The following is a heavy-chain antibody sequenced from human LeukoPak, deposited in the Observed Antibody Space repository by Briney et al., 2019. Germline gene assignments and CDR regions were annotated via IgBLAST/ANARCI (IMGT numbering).Heavy chain of an antibody. Sequence: GSLRLSCAASGFTFSDYYMSWIRQAPGKGLEWDSYISSSGSTIYYADSVKGRFTISRDNAKNSLYLQMNSLRAEDTAVYYCARGLGRTAMVTRGGVRFDYWGQGTLVTVSS. CDR1: GFTFSDYY. CDR3: ARGLGRTAMVTRGGVRFDY. V-gene: IGHV3-11*01. J-gene: IGHJ4*02. CDR2: ISSSGSTI. D-gene: IGHD5-18*01.